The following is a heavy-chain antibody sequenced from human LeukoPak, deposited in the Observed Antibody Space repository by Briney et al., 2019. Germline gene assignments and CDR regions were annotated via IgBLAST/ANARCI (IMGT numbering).Heavy chain of an antibody. D-gene: IGHD3-16*01. CDR3: VREGEGAPRNFDY. CDR2: IWYDGSKE. J-gene: IGHJ4*02. Sequence: GGSLRLSCAASGFSFSDFGMHWVRQAPGKGLEWVAMIWYDGSKEYYMESVKGRFTISRDNSKNTLHLQMNSLGAEDSAIYYCVREGEGAPRNFDYWGQGTRVTVSS. V-gene: IGHV3-33*01. CDR1: GFSFSDFG.